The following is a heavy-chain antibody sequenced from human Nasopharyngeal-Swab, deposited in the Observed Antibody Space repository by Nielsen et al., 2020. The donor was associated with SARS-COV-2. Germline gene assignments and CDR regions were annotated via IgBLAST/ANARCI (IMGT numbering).Heavy chain of an antibody. CDR3: ARHLSWWLVTSYYFDY. Sequence: GSLRLSCTVSGGSISGNYWNWIRQPPGKGLEWIGNILYGGSTNYSPSLKSRVTISVDMSKNQFSLKLSSVTAADTAVYYCARHLSWWLVTSYYFDYWGQGTLVTVSS. CDR1: GGSISGNY. CDR2: ILYGGST. J-gene: IGHJ4*02. D-gene: IGHD6-19*01. V-gene: IGHV4-59*08.